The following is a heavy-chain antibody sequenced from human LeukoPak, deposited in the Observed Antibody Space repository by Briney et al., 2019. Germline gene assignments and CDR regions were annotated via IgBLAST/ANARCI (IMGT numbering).Heavy chain of an antibody. CDR2: IYTSGST. Sequence: SETLSPTCTVSGGSISSYYWSWIRQPAGKGLEWIGRIYTSGSTNYNPSLKSRVTMSVDTSKNQFSLKLSSVTAADTAVYYCARGSGSSGYYWSYFDYWGQGTLVTVSS. J-gene: IGHJ4*02. CDR3: ARGSGSSGYYWSYFDY. D-gene: IGHD3-22*01. CDR1: GGSISSYY. V-gene: IGHV4-4*07.